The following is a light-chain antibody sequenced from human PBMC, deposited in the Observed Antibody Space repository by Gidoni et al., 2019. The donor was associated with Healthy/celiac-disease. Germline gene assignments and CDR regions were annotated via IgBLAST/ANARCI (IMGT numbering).Light chain of an antibody. CDR2: AAS. Sequence: MTKSPSSLSASVGDRVTITCRASQGISNYLAWYQQKPGKVPKLLIYAASTLQSGVPSRFSGSGSGTDFTLTISSLQPEDVATYYCQKYNSAPWXFXQGTKVEIK. CDR3: QKYNSAPWX. V-gene: IGKV1-27*01. CDR1: QGISNY. J-gene: IGKJ1*01.